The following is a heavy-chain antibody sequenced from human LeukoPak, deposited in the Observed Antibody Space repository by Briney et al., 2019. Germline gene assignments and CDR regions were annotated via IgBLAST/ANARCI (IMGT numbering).Heavy chain of an antibody. J-gene: IGHJ5*02. CDR3: ARWFMSTRKLLRNWFDP. D-gene: IGHD1-26*01. CDR1: GYTFTSYA. V-gene: IGHV7-4-1*02. CDR2: INTNTGNP. Sequence: GASVKVSCKASGYTFTSYAMNWVRQAPGQGLEWMGWINTNTGNPTYAQGFTGRFVFSLDTSVSTAYLQISSLKAEDTAVYYCARWFMSTRKLLRNWFDPWGQGTLVTVSS.